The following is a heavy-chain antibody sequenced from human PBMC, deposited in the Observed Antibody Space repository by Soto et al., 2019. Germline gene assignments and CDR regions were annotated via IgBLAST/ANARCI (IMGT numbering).Heavy chain of an antibody. J-gene: IGHJ5*02. V-gene: IGHV4-30-4*01. Sequence: QVQLQESGPGLVKPSQTLSLTCTVSGGSISSGDYYWSWIRQPPGKGLEWIGYIYYSGSTYYNPSRKSRVTISVDTSKNQFSLKLSSVTAADTAVYYCARSLAYCGGDCYSWFDPWGQGTLVTVSS. CDR2: IYYSGST. CDR1: GGSISSGDYY. CDR3: ARSLAYCGGDCYSWFDP. D-gene: IGHD2-21*02.